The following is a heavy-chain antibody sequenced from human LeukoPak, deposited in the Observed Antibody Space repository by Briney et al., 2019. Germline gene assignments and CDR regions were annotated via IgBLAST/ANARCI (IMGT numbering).Heavy chain of an antibody. CDR2: INWNGGST. J-gene: IGHJ4*02. CDR3: ARGVDYYDSSGYYFRIGYFDY. CDR1: GFTFDDYG. V-gene: IGHV3-20*04. D-gene: IGHD3-22*01. Sequence: GGSLRLSCATSGFTFDDYGMSWVRQAPGKGLEWVSGINWNGGSTGYADSVKGRFTISRDNAKNSLYLQMNSLRAEDTALYYCARGVDYYDSSGYYFRIGYFDYWGQGTLVTVSS.